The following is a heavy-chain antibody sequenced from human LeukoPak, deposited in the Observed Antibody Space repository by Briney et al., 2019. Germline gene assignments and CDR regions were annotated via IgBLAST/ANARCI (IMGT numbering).Heavy chain of an antibody. V-gene: IGHV1-18*01. CDR3: ARGPWIGYCSSTSCHYYMDV. CDR1: GYTFTSYG. CDR2: ISAYNGNT. Sequence: ASVKVSCKASGYTFTSYGISWVRQAPGQGLEWMGWISAYNGNTNYAQKLQGRVTMTTDTSTSTAYMELRSLRSDDTAVYYCARGPWIGYCSSTSCHYYMDVWGKGTTVTVSS. J-gene: IGHJ6*03. D-gene: IGHD2-2*01.